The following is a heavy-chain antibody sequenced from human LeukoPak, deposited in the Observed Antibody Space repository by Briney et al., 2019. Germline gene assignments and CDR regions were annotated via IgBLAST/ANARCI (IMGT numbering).Heavy chain of an antibody. CDR2: INPAGTET. J-gene: IGHJ4*02. V-gene: IGHV3-7*01. Sequence: PRGSLRLSCAASGFSFSAYWMTWVRQAPGTGLEWVANINPAGTETYYVDPVKGRFTISRDNAKNLLYLQMNSLRAEDTAVYYCARFGYVAAVDLWGQGTLVTVSS. CDR3: ARFGYVAAVDL. D-gene: IGHD2-15*01. CDR1: GFSFSAYW.